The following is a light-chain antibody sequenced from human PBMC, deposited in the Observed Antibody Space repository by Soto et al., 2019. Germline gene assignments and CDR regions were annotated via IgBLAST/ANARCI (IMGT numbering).Light chain of an antibody. CDR1: QDVRNY. Sequence: AIQMTQSPSSLSASVGDRVTISCRASQDVRNYLGWYQQKPGKAPKLLIYAASTLQSGVPSRFSGSGSGTDFTLTISSLQPEDFASYFCLQDYGFAWTFGQGTKVEVK. CDR3: LQDYGFAWT. V-gene: IGKV1-6*01. CDR2: AAS. J-gene: IGKJ1*01.